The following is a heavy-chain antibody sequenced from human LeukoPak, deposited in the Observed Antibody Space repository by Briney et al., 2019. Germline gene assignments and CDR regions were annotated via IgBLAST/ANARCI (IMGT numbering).Heavy chain of an antibody. CDR1: GGSFSGYY. J-gene: IGHJ4*02. V-gene: IGHV4-34*01. Sequence: PSETLSLTCAVYGGSFSGYYWSWIRQPPGKGLEWIGEINHSGSTNYNPSLKSRVTISVDTSKNQFSLKLGSVTAADTAVYYCALSGYYYDSSGYPRYYFDYWGQGTLVTVSS. D-gene: IGHD3-22*01. CDR2: INHSGST. CDR3: ALSGYYYDSSGYPRYYFDY.